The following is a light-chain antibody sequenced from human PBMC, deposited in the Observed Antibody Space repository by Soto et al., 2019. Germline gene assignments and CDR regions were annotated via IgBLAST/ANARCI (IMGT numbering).Light chain of an antibody. CDR3: QQYDNLLIT. V-gene: IGKV1-33*01. CDR1: QTISGY. Sequence: DIQMTQSPSSLSASVGDRVTITCRASQTISGYLNWYQQKPGKAPELLIYAASNLETGVPSRFSGSGSGTDFTFTISSLQPEDIATYYCQQYDNLLITFGQGTRLEIK. J-gene: IGKJ5*01. CDR2: AAS.